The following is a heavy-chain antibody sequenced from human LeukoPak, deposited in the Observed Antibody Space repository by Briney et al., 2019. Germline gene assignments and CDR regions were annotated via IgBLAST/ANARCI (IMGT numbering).Heavy chain of an antibody. J-gene: IGHJ3*02. D-gene: IGHD3-22*01. Sequence: SETLSLTCTVSGGSISSCYWSWIRQPAGKGLEWIGRIYTSGSTNYNPSLKSRVTMSVDTSKNQFSLKLSSVTAADTAVYYCARDLSSSGYYYPDAFDIWGQGTMVTVSS. V-gene: IGHV4-4*07. CDR3: ARDLSSSGYYYPDAFDI. CDR1: GGSISSCY. CDR2: IYTSGST.